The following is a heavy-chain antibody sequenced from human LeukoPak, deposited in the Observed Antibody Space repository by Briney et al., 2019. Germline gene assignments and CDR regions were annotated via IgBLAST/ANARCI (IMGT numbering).Heavy chain of an antibody. V-gene: IGHV3-21*01. Sequence: GGSLRRSCAASGFTLSNYYMKWVRQAPGKGLEWVSSISSSSSYIYYADSVKGRFTISRDNAKNSLYLQMNSLRAEDTAVYYCAGGPAVAYFDYWGQGTLVTVSS. CDR1: GFTLSNYY. J-gene: IGHJ4*02. CDR2: ISSSSSYI. CDR3: AGGPAVAYFDY. D-gene: IGHD2-15*01.